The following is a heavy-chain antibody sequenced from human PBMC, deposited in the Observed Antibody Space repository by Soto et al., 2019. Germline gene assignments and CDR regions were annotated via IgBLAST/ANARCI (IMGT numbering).Heavy chain of an antibody. CDR2: ISWNSGSI. CDR1: GFTFDDYA. V-gene: IGHV3-9*01. CDR3: AKDTAMVTSIASSDDAFDI. D-gene: IGHD5-18*01. J-gene: IGHJ3*02. Sequence: GGSLRLSCAASGFTFDDYAMHWVRQAPGKGLEWVSGISWNSGSIGYADSVKGRFTISRDNAKNSLYLQMNSLRAEDTALYYCAKDTAMVTSIASSDDAFDIWGQGTMVTVSS.